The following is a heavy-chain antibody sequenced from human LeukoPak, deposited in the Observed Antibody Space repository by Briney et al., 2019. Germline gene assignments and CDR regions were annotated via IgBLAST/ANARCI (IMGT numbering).Heavy chain of an antibody. D-gene: IGHD3-3*01. V-gene: IGHV3-20*04. CDR2: INWNGGST. Sequence: PGRSLRLSCAASGFTFDDYGMSWVRQAPGKGLEWVSGINWNGGSTGYADSVKGRFTISRDNAKNSLYLQMNSLRAEDTALYYCARVQTYYDFWSGYYRAWYFDLWGRGTLVTVSS. CDR3: ARVQTYYDFWSGYYRAWYFDL. J-gene: IGHJ2*01. CDR1: GFTFDDYG.